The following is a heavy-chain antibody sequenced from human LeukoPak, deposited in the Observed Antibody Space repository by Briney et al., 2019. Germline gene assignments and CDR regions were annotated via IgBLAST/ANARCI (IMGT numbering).Heavy chain of an antibody. CDR1: GFTFSSYA. J-gene: IGHJ4*02. CDR2: ISSSSTI. CDR3: ARIYDFWS. Sequence: GGSLRLSCAASGFTFSSYAMHWVRQAPGKGLEWVSYISSSSTIYYADSVKGRFTISRDNAKNSLYLQMNSLRAEDTAVYYCARIYDFWSWGQGTLVTVSS. D-gene: IGHD3-3*01. V-gene: IGHV3-48*01.